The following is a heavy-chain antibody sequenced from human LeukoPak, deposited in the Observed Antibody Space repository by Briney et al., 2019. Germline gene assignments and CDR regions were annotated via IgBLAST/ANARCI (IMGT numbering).Heavy chain of an antibody. Sequence: GESLKISCKGSGYSFTSYWIGWVRQMPGKGLEWMGIIYPGDSDTRYSPSFQGQVTISADKSISTAYLQWSSLKASDTAMYYCAREPGYSGGWARDAFDIWGQGTMVTVSS. CDR1: GYSFTSYW. V-gene: IGHV5-51*01. CDR3: AREPGYSGGWARDAFDI. D-gene: IGHD6-19*01. CDR2: IYPGDSDT. J-gene: IGHJ3*02.